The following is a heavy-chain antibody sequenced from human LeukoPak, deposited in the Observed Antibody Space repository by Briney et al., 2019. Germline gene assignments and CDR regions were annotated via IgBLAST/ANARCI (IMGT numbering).Heavy chain of an antibody. CDR3: ARPGDSGSYYLAY. Sequence: SETLSLTCAVYGGSFTGYYWSWIRQPPGKGLEWIGEINHSGSSNYNPSLKSRVTISVDTSKNQFSLRLTSVTAADTAVYYRARPGDSGSYYLAYWGQGTLVTVSS. CDR1: GGSFTGYY. J-gene: IGHJ4*02. CDR2: INHSGSS. D-gene: IGHD1-26*01. V-gene: IGHV4-34*01.